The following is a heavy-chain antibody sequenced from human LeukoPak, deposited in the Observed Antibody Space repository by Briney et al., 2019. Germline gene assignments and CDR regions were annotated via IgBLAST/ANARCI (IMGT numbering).Heavy chain of an antibody. Sequence: PGGSLRLSCAASGFTFSSYAMSWVRQAPGKGLEWVSAISGSGGSTYYADSVKGRFTISRDNSKNMLYLQMNSLRAEDTAVYYCAKVPVQQLVPYYFDYWGQGTLVTVSS. CDR2: ISGSGGST. V-gene: IGHV3-23*01. D-gene: IGHD6-13*01. CDR1: GFTFSSYA. J-gene: IGHJ4*02. CDR3: AKVPVQQLVPYYFDY.